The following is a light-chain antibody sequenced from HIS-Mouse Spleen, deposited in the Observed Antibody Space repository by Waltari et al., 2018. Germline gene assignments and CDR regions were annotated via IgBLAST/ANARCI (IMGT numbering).Light chain of an antibody. Sequence: QSVLTQPPSVSAAPGQKVTISFSGSSSNIGNNYVSWYQQLPGTAPKLLIYDNNKRPSGIPDRFSGSKSGTSATLGITGLQTGDEADYYCGTWDSSLSAVVFGGGTKLTVL. CDR3: GTWDSSLSAVV. CDR1: SSNIGNNY. J-gene: IGLJ2*01. CDR2: DNN. V-gene: IGLV1-51*01.